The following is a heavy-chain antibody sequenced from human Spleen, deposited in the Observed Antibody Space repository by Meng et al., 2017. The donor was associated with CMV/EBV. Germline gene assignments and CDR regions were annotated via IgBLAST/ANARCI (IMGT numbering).Heavy chain of an antibody. CDR3: ARARAIYCGGDCYNDAFEI. CDR2: INPNSGGP. CDR1: GYTFNDYF. V-gene: IGHV1-2*02. Sequence: ASVKVSCKASGYTFNDYFMHWVRQAPGQGLEWIGRINPNSGGPKYAQKFQGRVTMTRDTSISTAYMELSRLRSDATAVYYCARARAIYCGGDCYNDAFEIWGQGTMVTVSS. D-gene: IGHD2-21*01. J-gene: IGHJ3*02.